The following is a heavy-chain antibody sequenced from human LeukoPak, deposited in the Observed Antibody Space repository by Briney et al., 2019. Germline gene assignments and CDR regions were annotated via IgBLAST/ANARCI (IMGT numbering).Heavy chain of an antibody. V-gene: IGHV4-4*09. D-gene: IGHD2-15*01. CDR2: IYTSGST. J-gene: IGHJ4*02. CDR3: ARQRGPLPQRYYFDY. Sequence: SETLSLTCTVSGGSISSYYWSWIRQPPGKGLEWIGYIYTSGSTNYNPSLKSRVTISVDTSKNQFSLKLSSVTAADTAVYYCARQRGPLPQRYYFDYWDQGTLVTVSS. CDR1: GGSISSYY.